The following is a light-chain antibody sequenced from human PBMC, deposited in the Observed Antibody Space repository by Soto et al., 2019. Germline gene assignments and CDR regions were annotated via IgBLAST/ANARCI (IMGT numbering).Light chain of an antibody. V-gene: IGKV1-12*01. CDR3: QQGNSFPLT. J-gene: IGKJ4*01. CDR1: QGISSW. Sequence: EIQLTQSPSSVSASAGDRVTITCRASQGISSWLAWFQQKPGEAPRLLIYAASSLNSGVPSRFSGSGSGTDFTLTISSLQPDDFATYYCQQGNSFPLTFGGGTKVEIK. CDR2: AAS.